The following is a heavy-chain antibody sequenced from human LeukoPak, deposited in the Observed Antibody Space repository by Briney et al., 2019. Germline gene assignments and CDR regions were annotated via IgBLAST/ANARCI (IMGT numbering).Heavy chain of an antibody. V-gene: IGHV1-3*01. CDR2: INASNGNT. D-gene: IGHD6-13*01. CDR3: ARAEGRGYSYYYYYYYMDV. Sequence: ASVKVSCKASGYTFTSYAMHWVRQAPGQRLEWMGWINASNGNTKYSQKFQGRVTITRDTSASTAYMELRSLRSDDTAVYYCARAEGRGYSYYYYYYYMDVWGKGTTVTVSS. J-gene: IGHJ6*03. CDR1: GYTFTSYA.